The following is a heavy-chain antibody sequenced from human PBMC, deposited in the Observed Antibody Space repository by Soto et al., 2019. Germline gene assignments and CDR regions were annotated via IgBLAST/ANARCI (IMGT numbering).Heavy chain of an antibody. CDR3: ARRRVLSGFSTLNWFDP. CDR2: ISYSGST. D-gene: IGHD3-22*01. Sequence: QLQLQESGPALVKPAETLSLACTVSGAFIGSSNYHWGWIRQPPGRGLEWIGGISYSGSTYYTPSLRSRVTIFVETSKNQFSLTLNSVTAADTAVYYCARRRVLSGFSTLNWFDPWGSGTLVTVSS. V-gene: IGHV4-39*01. J-gene: IGHJ5*02. CDR1: GAFIGSSNYH.